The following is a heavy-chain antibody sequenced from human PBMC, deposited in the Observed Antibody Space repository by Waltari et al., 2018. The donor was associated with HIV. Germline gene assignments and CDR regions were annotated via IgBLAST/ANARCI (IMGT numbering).Heavy chain of an antibody. CDR2: FWSDGVEI. D-gene: IGHD6-6*01. V-gene: IGHV3-33*01. CDR3: ARGYSSSRWIPLYH. CDR1: GFTFHNFA. Sequence: QVQLVESGGGVVQPGTSLTLSCAVSGFTFHNFAIHWVRQSPGKGLEWLAVFWSDGVEISYADSVKGRFTISKDSSQKTLYLHLTSLRAEDTALYYCARGYSSSRWIPLYHWGRGTLVTVSS. J-gene: IGHJ4*02.